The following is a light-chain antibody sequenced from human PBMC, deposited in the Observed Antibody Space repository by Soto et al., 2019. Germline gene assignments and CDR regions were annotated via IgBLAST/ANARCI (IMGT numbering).Light chain of an antibody. V-gene: IGKV3-20*01. CDR3: QQYGSPPIT. CDR2: GAS. CDR1: QSVSSN. Sequence: EIVMTQSPATLSVSPGERATLSCRASQSVSSNLAWYQQKPGQAPRLLIYGASTRATGIPDRFSGSGSGTDFTLTISRLEPEDFAVYYCQQYGSPPITFGQGTRLAI. J-gene: IGKJ5*01.